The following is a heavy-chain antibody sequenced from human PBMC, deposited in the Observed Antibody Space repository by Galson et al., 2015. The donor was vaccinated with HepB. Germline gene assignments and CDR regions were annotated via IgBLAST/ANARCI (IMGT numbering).Heavy chain of an antibody. CDR1: GYTFTSYH. CDR2: INPSGGSA. J-gene: IGHJ2*01. V-gene: IGHV1-46*01. Sequence: SVKVSCKASGYTFTSYHIHWVRQAPGQGLEWMGIINPSGGSASYAQNFQGRVTMTRDTSTSTVYMELSSLRSEDTAMYYCARGTPTLVVITYWYFDLWGRGTLVTVSS. D-gene: IGHD3-22*01. CDR3: ARGTPTLVVITYWYFDL.